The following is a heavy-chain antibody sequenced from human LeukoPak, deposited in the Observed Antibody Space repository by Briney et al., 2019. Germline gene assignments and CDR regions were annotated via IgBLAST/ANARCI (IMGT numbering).Heavy chain of an antibody. CDR3: ARRNRTPRRSSGYYYAPGYNWFDP. J-gene: IGHJ5*02. D-gene: IGHD3-22*01. Sequence: PSETLSLTCAVYGGSFSGYYWSWIRQPPGKGLEWIGEINHSGSTNYNPSLKSRVTISVDTSKNQFSLKLSSVTAADTAVYYCARRNRTPRRSSGYYYAPGYNWFDPWGQGTLVTVSS. CDR1: GGSFSGYY. CDR2: INHSGST. V-gene: IGHV4-34*01.